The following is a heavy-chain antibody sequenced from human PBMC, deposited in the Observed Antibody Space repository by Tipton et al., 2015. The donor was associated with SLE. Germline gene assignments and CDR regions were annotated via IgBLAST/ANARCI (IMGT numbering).Heavy chain of an antibody. J-gene: IGHJ4*02. Sequence: TLSLTCTVSGGSIRSSSYYWGWIRQPPGKGLEWIGSIYYSGSTYYNPSLKSRVTISVDTSKNQFSLKLSSVTAADTAVYYCARHLDGGNSSYFDYWGQGTLVTVSS. CDR1: GGSIRSSSYY. V-gene: IGHV4-39*01. D-gene: IGHD4-23*01. CDR2: IYYSGST. CDR3: ARHLDGGNSSYFDY.